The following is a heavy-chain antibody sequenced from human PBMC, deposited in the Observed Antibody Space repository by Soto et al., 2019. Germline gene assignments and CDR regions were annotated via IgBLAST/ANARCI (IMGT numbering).Heavy chain of an antibody. CDR1: GGSISSYY. CDR2: IYDSGST. CDR3: ARDPAP. V-gene: IGHV4-59*06. Sequence: SETLSLTCTVSGGSISSYYWSWIRQPPGKGLEWIGYIYDSGSTYYNPSLKSRVTISVDTSKNQFSLKLTSVTAADTAVYYCARDPAPWGQGTLVTVSS. J-gene: IGHJ5*02.